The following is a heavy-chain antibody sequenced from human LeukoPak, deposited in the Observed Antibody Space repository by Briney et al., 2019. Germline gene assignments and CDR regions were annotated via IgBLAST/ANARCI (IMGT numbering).Heavy chain of an antibody. CDR3: AREGYYGMDV. V-gene: IGHV1-2*02. CDR2: INPNNGGT. J-gene: IGHJ6*02. CDR1: GYTFTGYY. Sequence: ASVKVSCKASGYTFTGYYVHWVRQAPGQGLEWMGWINPNNGGTNYAQKFQGRVTMTRDTSINTAYMELSSLRSEDTAVYYCAREGYYGMDVWGQGTTVSVSS.